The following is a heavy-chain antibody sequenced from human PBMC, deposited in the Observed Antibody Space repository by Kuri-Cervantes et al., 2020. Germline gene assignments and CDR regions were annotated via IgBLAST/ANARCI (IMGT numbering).Heavy chain of an antibody. CDR2: INAGNGNT. V-gene: IGHV1-3*01. D-gene: IGHD5-18*01. J-gene: IGHJ6*02. CDR1: GYTFTSYA. CDR3: ARGRDTAMVLWYYYYYGMDV. Sequence: ASVKVSCKASGYTFTSYAMHWVRQAPGQRLEWMGWINAGNGNTKYSQKFQGRVTITRNTSISTAYMELSSLRSEDTAVYYCARGRDTAMVLWYYYYYGMDVWGQGTTVTVSS.